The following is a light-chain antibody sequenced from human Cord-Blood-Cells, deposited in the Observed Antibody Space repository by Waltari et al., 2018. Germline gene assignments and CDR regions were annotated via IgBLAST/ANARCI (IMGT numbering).Light chain of an antibody. Sequence: QSALPQPASVSGSPGHSITISCTGTRSDVGGSNYFSWYQQHPGKAPKLMIYEVSNRPSGVSNRFSGSKSGNTASLTISGLQAEDEADYYCSSYTSSSTLVFGTGTKVNVL. V-gene: IGLV2-14*01. CDR1: RSDVGGSNY. CDR3: SSYTSSSTLV. J-gene: IGLJ1*01. CDR2: EVS.